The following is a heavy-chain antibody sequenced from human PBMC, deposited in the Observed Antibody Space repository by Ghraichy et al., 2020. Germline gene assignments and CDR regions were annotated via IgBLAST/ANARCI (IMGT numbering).Heavy chain of an antibody. D-gene: IGHD6-6*01. V-gene: IGHV3-48*02. J-gene: IGHJ2*01. CDR2: ISTGSSTI. CDR3: ARERALGRIIAARRSWYFDL. Sequence: GGSLRLSCAASGFTFRSNSMNWVRQAPGKGLEWVSYISTGSSTIDYADSVKGRFTISRDNAKNSLYLQMNSLTDEDMAVYYCARERALGRIIAARRSWYFDLWGRGTLVTVSS. CDR1: GFTFRSNS.